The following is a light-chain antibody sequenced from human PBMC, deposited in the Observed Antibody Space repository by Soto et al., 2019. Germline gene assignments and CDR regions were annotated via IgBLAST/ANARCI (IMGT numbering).Light chain of an antibody. CDR2: DAS. CDR3: QHRRNWPWT. CDR1: QSLSSY. J-gene: IGKJ1*01. V-gene: IGKV3-11*01. Sequence: EIVLTQSPATLSLSPGERATLSCRASQSLSSYLAWYQQKPGQAPRVLIYDASNRATGIPARFSGSGSGTDFTLTISSLEPEDFAVYYCQHRRNWPWTFGQGTKVEIK.